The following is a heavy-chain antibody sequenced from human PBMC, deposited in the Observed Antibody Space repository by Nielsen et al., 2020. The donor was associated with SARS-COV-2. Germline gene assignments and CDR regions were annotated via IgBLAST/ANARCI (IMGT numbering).Heavy chain of an antibody. V-gene: IGHV3-48*01. CDR3: ARVRFIAAASRVGMDV. D-gene: IGHD6-13*01. CDR1: GFTFSSYS. Sequence: GGSLRLSCAASGFTFSSYSMNWVRQAPGKGLEWVSYISSSSSTIYYADSVKGRFPISRDNAKNSLYLQMNSLRAEDTAVYYCARVRFIAAASRVGMDVWGQGTTVTVSS. J-gene: IGHJ6*02. CDR2: ISSSSSTI.